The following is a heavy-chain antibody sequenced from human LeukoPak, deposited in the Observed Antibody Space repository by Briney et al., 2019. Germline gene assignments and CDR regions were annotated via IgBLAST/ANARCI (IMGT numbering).Heavy chain of an antibody. CDR1: GFTFDDYA. Sequence: PGGSLRLSCAASGFTFDDYAMHWVRQAPGKGLEWVSGISWNSGSIGYADSVKGRFTISRDNAKNSLYLQMNSLRAEDTALYYCAKARLSSYDSWGPIDYWGQGTLVTVSS. V-gene: IGHV3-9*01. CDR2: ISWNSGSI. CDR3: AKARLSSYDSWGPIDY. J-gene: IGHJ4*02. D-gene: IGHD3-22*01.